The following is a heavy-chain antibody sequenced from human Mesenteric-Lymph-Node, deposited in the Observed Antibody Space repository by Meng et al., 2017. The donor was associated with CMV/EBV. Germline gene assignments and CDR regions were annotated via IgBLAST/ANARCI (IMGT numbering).Heavy chain of an antibody. D-gene: IGHD3-10*01. Sequence: ASVKVSCKASGYTFSSYFMHWVRQAPGQGLEWIGIVNPSGGSTTYAQKFQGRVIMTGDTSTSTVYMELSSLRSKDTAVYYCARDWLVRGVAFDYWGQGTLVTVSS. CDR1: GYTFSSYF. CDR2: VNPSGGST. J-gene: IGHJ4*02. CDR3: ARDWLVRGVAFDY. V-gene: IGHV1-46*01.